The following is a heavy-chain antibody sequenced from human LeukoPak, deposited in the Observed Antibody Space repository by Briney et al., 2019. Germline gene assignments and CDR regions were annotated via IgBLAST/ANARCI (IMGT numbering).Heavy chain of an antibody. J-gene: IGHJ5*02. D-gene: IGHD5-18*01. CDR2: INHSGST. CDR3: ARGYSWIQLWKWWFDP. Sequence: GSLRLSCAASGFTFSSYAMHWVRQAPGKGLEWIGEINHSGSTNYNPSLKSRVTISVDTSKNQFSLKLSSVTAADTAVYYCARGYSWIQLWKWWFDPWGQGTLVTVSS. CDR1: GFTFSSYA. V-gene: IGHV4-34*01.